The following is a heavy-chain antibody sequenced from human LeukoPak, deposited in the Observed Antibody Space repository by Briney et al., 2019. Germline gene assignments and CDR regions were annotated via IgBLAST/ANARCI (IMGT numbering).Heavy chain of an antibody. CDR1: GFTFSSYA. CDR2: ISGSGGST. V-gene: IGHV3-23*01. CDR3: AKDLHYSGYDTRPFDY. Sequence: GGSLRLSCAASGFTFSSYAMSWVRQAPGKGLEWVSAISGSGGSTYYADSVKGRFTISRDNSKNTLYLRMNSLRAEDTAVYYCAKDLHYSGYDTRPFDYWGQGTLVTVSS. J-gene: IGHJ4*02. D-gene: IGHD5-12*01.